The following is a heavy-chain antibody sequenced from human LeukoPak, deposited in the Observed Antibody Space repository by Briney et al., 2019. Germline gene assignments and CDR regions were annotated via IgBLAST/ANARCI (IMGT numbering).Heavy chain of an antibody. V-gene: IGHV4-34*01. J-gene: IGHJ4*02. D-gene: IGHD6-13*01. CDR3: ARSKRGYSSSWYDY. CDR1: GGYISSYY. Sequence: PSETLSLTCTVSGGYISSYYWSWIRQPPGKGLEWIGEINHSGSTNYNPSLKSRVTISVETSKNQFSLKLSSVDGGDTAVYYCARSKRGYSSSWYDYWGQGTLVTVSS. CDR2: INHSGST.